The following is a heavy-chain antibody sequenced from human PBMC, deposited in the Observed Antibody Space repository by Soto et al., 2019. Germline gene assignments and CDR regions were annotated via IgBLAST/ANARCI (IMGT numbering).Heavy chain of an antibody. CDR1: GYTLPEVS. J-gene: IGHJ5*02. CDR3: ATTRYDSSGLDWFDP. V-gene: IGHV1-24*01. D-gene: IGHD3-22*01. CDR2: FDPEDGET. Sequence: ASVKVSCKVSGYTLPEVSMHGVRQAPGKGLEWMGGFDPEDGETIYAQKFQGRVTMTEDTSTDTAYMELSSLRSEDTAVYYCATTRYDSSGLDWFDPWGQGTLVTVSS.